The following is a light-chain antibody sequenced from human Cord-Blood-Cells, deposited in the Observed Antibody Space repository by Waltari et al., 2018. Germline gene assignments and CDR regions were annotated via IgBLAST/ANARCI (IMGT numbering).Light chain of an antibody. V-gene: IGKV1-39*01. J-gene: IGKJ1*01. CDR3: QQSYSTPGT. CDR2: AAS. Sequence: DIQMTQSPPSLSASVGDRVTITCRASQSISSYLNWYQQKPWKAPKLLIYAASSLQSGVPSRFSGSGSGTDFTLTISSLQPEDFATYYCQQSYSTPGTFGQGTKVEIK. CDR1: QSISSY.